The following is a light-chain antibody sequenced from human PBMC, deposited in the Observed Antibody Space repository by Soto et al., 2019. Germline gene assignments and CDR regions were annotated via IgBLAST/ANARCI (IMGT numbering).Light chain of an antibody. CDR3: SSYTSSSTDV. CDR2: EVS. J-gene: IGLJ1*01. CDR1: SSDVGGYNY. V-gene: IGLV2-14*01. Sequence: LTQPASVPGSPGQSITISCTGTSSDVGGYNYVSWYQQHPGKAPKLMIYEVSNRPSGVSNRFSGSKSGNTASLTISGLQAEDEADYYCSSYTSSSTDVFGHGKKVIV.